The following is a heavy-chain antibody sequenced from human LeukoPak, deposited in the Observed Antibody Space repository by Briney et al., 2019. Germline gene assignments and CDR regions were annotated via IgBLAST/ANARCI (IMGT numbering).Heavy chain of an antibody. CDR3: AKDEIGAVAGLIDY. Sequence: PGRSLRLSCAASGFTFSSYGMYWVRQAPGKGLEWVALISYDGSNKYYADSVKGRFTISRDNSKNTLYLQMNSVRAEDTAVYYCAKDEIGAVAGLIDYWGQGTLGTVSS. CDR1: GFTFSSYG. V-gene: IGHV3-30*18. D-gene: IGHD6-19*01. CDR2: ISYDGSNK. J-gene: IGHJ4*02.